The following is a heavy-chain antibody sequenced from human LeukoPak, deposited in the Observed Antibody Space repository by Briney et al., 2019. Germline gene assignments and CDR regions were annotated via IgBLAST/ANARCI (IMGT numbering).Heavy chain of an antibody. V-gene: IGHV3-48*03. CDR3: ARDNGYYDSSGYLARFDY. J-gene: IGHJ4*02. Sequence: GGSLRLSCAASGFTFSSYEMNWVRQAPGKGLEWASYISSSGSTIYYADSVKGRFTISRDNAKNSLYLQMNSLRAEDTAVYYCARDNGYYDSSGYLARFDYWGQGTLVTVSS. CDR1: GFTFSSYE. CDR2: ISSSGSTI. D-gene: IGHD3-22*01.